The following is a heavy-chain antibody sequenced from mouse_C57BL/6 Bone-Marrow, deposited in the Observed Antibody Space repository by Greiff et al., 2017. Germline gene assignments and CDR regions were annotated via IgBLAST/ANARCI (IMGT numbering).Heavy chain of an antibody. D-gene: IGHD2-4*01. CDR2: IYPGDGDT. CDR1: GYAFSSSW. CDR3: ARWRLRRRVYYAMDY. Sequence: QVQLQQSGPELVKPGASVKISCKASGYAFSSSWMNWVKQRPGKGLEWIGRIYPGDGDTNYNGKFKGKATLTADKSSSTAYMQLSSLTSEDSAVYFCARWRLRRRVYYAMDYWGQGTSVTVSS. V-gene: IGHV1-82*01. J-gene: IGHJ4*01.